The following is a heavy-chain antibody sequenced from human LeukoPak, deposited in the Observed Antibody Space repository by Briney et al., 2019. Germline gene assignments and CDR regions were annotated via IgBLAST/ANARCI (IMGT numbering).Heavy chain of an antibody. CDR3: TTATWFLLLYGDY. V-gene: IGHV3-30*04. CDR2: ISYDGSNK. D-gene: IGHD3-22*01. Sequence: GGSLRLSCAASGFTFSSYAMHWVRQAPGKGLEWVAVISYDGSNKYYADSVKGRFTISRDNSKNTLYLQMNSLKTEDTAVYYCTTATWFLLLYGDYWGQGTLVTVSS. CDR1: GFTFSSYA. J-gene: IGHJ4*02.